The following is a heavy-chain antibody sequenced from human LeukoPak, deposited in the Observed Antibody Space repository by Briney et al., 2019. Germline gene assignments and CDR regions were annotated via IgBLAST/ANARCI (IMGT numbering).Heavy chain of an antibody. CDR3: ARDRIAAAGNYYYYYMDV. CDR2: INPSGGST. D-gene: IGHD6-13*01. V-gene: IGHV1-46*01. CDR1: GYTFTSYY. J-gene: IGHJ6*03. Sequence: ASVKVSCKASGYTFTSYYMHWVRQAPGQGLEWMGIINPSGGSTSYAQKFQGRVTMTRDMSTSTVYMELSSLRSEDTAVYYCARDRIAAAGNYYYYYMDVWGKGTTVTVSS.